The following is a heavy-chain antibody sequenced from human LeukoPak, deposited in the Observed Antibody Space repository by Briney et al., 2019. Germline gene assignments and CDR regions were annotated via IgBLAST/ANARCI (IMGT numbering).Heavy chain of an antibody. V-gene: IGHV3-7*04. CDR2: IKQDGSEK. CDR3: ARERITMIVVDY. Sequence: GGSLRLSCAASGFTFSSYWMSWVRQAPGKGLKWVANIKQDGSEKYYVDSVKGRFTISRDNAKNSPYLQMNSLRAEDTAVYYCARERITMIVVDYWGQGTLVTVSS. CDR1: GFTFSSYW. D-gene: IGHD3-22*01. J-gene: IGHJ4*02.